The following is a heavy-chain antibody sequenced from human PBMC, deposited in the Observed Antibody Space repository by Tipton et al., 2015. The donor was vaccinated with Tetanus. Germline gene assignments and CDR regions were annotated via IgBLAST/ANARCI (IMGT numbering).Heavy chain of an antibody. CDR1: GGSFSGYY. Sequence: TLSLTCAVYGGSFSGYYWSWIRQPPGKGLEWIGEINHSGSTNYNPSLKSRVTISVDTSKNQFSLRLSSVTAADTAVYYCARGLKQWLVLGYFDYWGQGTLVTVSS. CDR2: INHSGST. V-gene: IGHV4-34*01. J-gene: IGHJ4*02. CDR3: ARGLKQWLVLGYFDY. D-gene: IGHD6-19*01.